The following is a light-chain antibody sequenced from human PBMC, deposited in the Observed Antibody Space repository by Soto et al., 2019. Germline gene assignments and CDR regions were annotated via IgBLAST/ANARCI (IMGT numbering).Light chain of an antibody. J-gene: IGLJ2*01. CDR2: DVT. V-gene: IGLV2-14*03. Sequence: QSALTQPASVSGSPGQSITISCTGTSSDIGGYNYVSWYQHHPGKAPKLVIHDVTNRPSGVSNRFSGSKSDNTASLTISGLQAEDEADYYCSSYSNTPGVVFGGGTKLTVL. CDR3: SSYSNTPGVV. CDR1: SSDIGGYNY.